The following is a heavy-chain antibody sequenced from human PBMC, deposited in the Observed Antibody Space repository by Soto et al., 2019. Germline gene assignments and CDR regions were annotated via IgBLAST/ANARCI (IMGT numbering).Heavy chain of an antibody. J-gene: IGHJ4*02. D-gene: IGHD2-21*02. CDR1: GYTFTSYA. CDR2: INAGNGNT. Sequence: QVQLVQSGAEEKKPGASVKVSCKASGYTFTSYAMHWVRQAPGQRLEWMGWINAGNGNTKYSQKFQGRVTITRDTSASTAYMERSSLSSEATAGYSCGNSIVVVTALDYWGQGTLVTVSS. CDR3: GNSIVVVTALDY. V-gene: IGHV1-3*05.